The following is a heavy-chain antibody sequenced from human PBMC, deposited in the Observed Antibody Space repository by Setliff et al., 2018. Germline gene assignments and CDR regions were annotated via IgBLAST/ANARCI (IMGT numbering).Heavy chain of an antibody. Sequence: ASVKVSCKASGYTLSRYGFSWVRQAPGQGLEWMGWIGIYNGDTNYAQKLQGRVTMTTDTSTSTAYMELRSLRPDDTAVYYCVRDRPFVVVTATQASLDYWGQGTLVTVS. J-gene: IGHJ4*02. V-gene: IGHV1-18*01. CDR1: GYTLSRYG. CDR3: VRDRPFVVVTATQASLDY. D-gene: IGHD2-21*02. CDR2: IGIYNGDT.